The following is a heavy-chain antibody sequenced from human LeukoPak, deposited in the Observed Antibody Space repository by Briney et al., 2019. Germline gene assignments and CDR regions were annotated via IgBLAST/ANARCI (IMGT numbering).Heavy chain of an antibody. CDR2: ISTDGSGT. CDR1: GFTFSSHW. D-gene: IGHD3-22*01. V-gene: IGHV3-74*01. J-gene: IGHJ4*02. CDR3: ARDSDYYDSSGLDY. Sequence: PGGSLRLSCEVSGFTFSSHWMHWVRQAPGKGLVWVSRISTDGSGTTYADSVKGRFTISRDNVKNTLYLQMNSLRVEDTAVYYCARDSDYYDSSGLDYWGQGTLVTVSS.